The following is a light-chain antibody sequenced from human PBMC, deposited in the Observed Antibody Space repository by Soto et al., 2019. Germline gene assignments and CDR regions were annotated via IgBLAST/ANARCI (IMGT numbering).Light chain of an antibody. Sequence: DIQMTQSLSSLSASVGDRVTITCRASQSISNSLSWYQQKPGKAPNFLIYVASTLQSGVPSRFSVSGXGTDFTLTISSLQPEDVATYYCQQTFSPPYTFGQGTKVEIK. J-gene: IGKJ2*01. CDR1: QSISNS. CDR3: QQTFSPPYT. V-gene: IGKV1-39*01. CDR2: VAS.